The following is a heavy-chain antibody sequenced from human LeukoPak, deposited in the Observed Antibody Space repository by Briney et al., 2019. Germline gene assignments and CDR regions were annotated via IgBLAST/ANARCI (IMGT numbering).Heavy chain of an antibody. CDR3: AKRYSSSWYFPGNWFDP. Sequence: PSETLSLTCSVSGGSISSSNYYWSWIRQPPGKGLEWIGEINHSGSTNYNPSLKSRVTISVDTSKNQFSLKLSSVTAADTAVYYCAKRYSSSWYFPGNWFDPWGQGTLVTVSS. CDR1: GGSISSSNYY. CDR2: INHSGST. J-gene: IGHJ5*02. V-gene: IGHV4-39*07. D-gene: IGHD6-13*01.